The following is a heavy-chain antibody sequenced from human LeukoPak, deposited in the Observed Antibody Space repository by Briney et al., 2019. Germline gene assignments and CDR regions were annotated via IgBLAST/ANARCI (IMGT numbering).Heavy chain of an antibody. D-gene: IGHD3-10*01. J-gene: IGHJ4*02. CDR3: ARLPWALWEVNYFDY. V-gene: IGHV7-4-1*02. CDR2: INTNTGNP. CDR1: GYTFTSYA. Sequence: ASVKVSCKASGYTFTSYAMNWVRQAPGQGLEWMGWINTNTGNPTYAQGFTGRFVFSLDTSVSTAYLQISSLKAEDTAVYYCARLPWALWEVNYFDYWGQGTLVTVSS.